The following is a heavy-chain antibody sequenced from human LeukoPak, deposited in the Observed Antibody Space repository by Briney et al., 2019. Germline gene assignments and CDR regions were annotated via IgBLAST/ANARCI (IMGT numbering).Heavy chain of an antibody. CDR1: GFTFSSYG. CDR2: IWYDGSNK. V-gene: IGHV3-33*01. Sequence: GGSLRLSCAASGFTFSSYGMHWVRQAPGKGLEWVAVIWYDGSNKYYADSVKGRFTISRDNSKNTLYLQMNSLRAEDTAVYYCAREGDSYGYIREVYFDYWGQGTLVTVSS. CDR3: AREGDSYGYIREVYFDY. D-gene: IGHD5-18*01. J-gene: IGHJ4*02.